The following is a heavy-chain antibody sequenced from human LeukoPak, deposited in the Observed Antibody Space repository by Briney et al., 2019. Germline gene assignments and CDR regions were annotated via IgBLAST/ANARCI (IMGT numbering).Heavy chain of an antibody. Sequence: GGSLGLSCAASGFSFDDYGMSWVRQVRGKGLDWVTGITWNGDRTSYVDSVKGRFTIPRDNAKNSLHRQINSLIVEDTAFYYCTRKGVSGSRLRQFFDYWGQGTLVAVTS. D-gene: IGHD2-15*01. J-gene: IGHJ4*02. V-gene: IGHV3-20*04. CDR3: TRKGVSGSRLRQFFDY. CDR2: ITWNGDRT. CDR1: GFSFDDYG.